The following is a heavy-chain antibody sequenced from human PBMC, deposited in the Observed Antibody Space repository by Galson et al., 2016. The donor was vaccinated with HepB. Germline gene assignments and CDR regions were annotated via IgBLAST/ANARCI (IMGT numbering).Heavy chain of an antibody. V-gene: IGHV3-33*08. CDR1: GFSLSNSA. Sequence: SLRLSCAGSGFSLSNSAMHWVRQAPGKGLEWVAVIWYDGSNKYYADSVKGRFTIPRDNSKSTLYLQMNSLRAEDTAVYYCARDWLELRHYYYMDVWGKGTTVTVSS. CDR2: IWYDGSNK. J-gene: IGHJ6*03. CDR3: ARDWLELRHYYYMDV. D-gene: IGHD1-7*01.